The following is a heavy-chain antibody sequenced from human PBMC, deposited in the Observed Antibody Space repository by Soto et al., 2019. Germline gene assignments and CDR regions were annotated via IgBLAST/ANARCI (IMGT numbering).Heavy chain of an antibody. V-gene: IGHV4-39*01. D-gene: IGHD3-22*01. Sequence: SETLSLTCTVSGGSISSSSYYWGWIRQPPGKGLECIGSIYYSGSTYYNPSLKSRVTISVDTSKNQFSLKLSSVTAADTAVYYCARHNYYYDSSGFDYWGQGTLVTVSS. J-gene: IGHJ4*02. CDR3: ARHNYYYDSSGFDY. CDR2: IYYSGST. CDR1: GGSISSSSYY.